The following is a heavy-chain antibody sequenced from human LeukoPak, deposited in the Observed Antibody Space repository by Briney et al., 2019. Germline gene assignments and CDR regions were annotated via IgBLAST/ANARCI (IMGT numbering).Heavy chain of an antibody. V-gene: IGHV4-39*01. J-gene: IGHJ4*02. CDR2: TYYSGST. D-gene: IGHD3-3*01. CDR3: ARTYDFWSGDWSGGDY. Sequence: EASETLSLTCTVSGGSISSSSYYWGWIRQPPGKGLEWIGSTYYSGSTYYNPSLKSRVTISVDTSKNQFSLKLSSVTAADTAVYYCARTYDFWSGDWSGGDYWGQGTLVTVSS. CDR1: GGSISSSSYY.